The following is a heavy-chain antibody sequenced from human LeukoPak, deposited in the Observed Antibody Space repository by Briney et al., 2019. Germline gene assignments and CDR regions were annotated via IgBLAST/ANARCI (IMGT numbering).Heavy chain of an antibody. CDR2: IKQDGGEK. D-gene: IGHD3-10*01. J-gene: IGHJ6*04. CDR3: AREWNYYGSGIMDV. V-gene: IGHV3-7*01. CDR1: GFTFSSYW. Sequence: GGSLRLSCAASGFTFSSYWMSWVRQAPGKGLEWVANIKQDGGEKYYVGSVKGRFTVSRDNAKNSLYLQMNSLRAVDTAAYYCAREWNYYGSGIMDVWGKGTTVTVSS.